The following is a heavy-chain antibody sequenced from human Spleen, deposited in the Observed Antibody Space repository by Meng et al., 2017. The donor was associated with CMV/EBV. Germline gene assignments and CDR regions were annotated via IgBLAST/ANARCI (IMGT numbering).Heavy chain of an antibody. J-gene: IGHJ4*02. V-gene: IGHV3-23*01. D-gene: IGHD3-3*01. CDR3: AKHTGDFWSASDY. CDR1: GLTFSSYA. CDR2: ISAGGSST. Sequence: GGSLRLSCEASGLTFSSYAMSWVRQAPGKGLEWVSGISAGGSSTYYADSVKGRFTISRDNSKNTLYLQMNSLRAEDTAVYYCAKHTGDFWSASDYWGQGTLVTVSS.